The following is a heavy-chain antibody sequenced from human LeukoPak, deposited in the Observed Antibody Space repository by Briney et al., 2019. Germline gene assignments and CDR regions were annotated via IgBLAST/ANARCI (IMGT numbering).Heavy chain of an antibody. CDR3: ARVSSSWYQDWYFDL. J-gene: IGHJ2*01. CDR2: IYYSGST. CDR1: DGSISSSSYY. D-gene: IGHD6-13*01. V-gene: IGHV4-39*07. Sequence: SETLSLTCTVSDGSISSSSYYWGWIRQPPGKGLEWIGSIYYSGSTYYNPSLKSRVTISVDTSKNQFSLKLSSVTAADTAVYYCARVSSSWYQDWYFDLWGRGTLVTVSS.